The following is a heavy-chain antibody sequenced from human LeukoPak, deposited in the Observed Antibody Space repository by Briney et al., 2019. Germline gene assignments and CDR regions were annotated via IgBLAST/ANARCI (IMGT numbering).Heavy chain of an antibody. CDR1: GFTFSSYS. D-gene: IGHD4-17*01. Sequence: GGSLRLSCAASGFTFSSYSMNWVRQAPGKGLEWVSSTSSSSSYIYYADSVKGRFTISRDNAKNSLYLQMNSLRAEDTAVYYCAREYGDYENWFDPWGQGTLVTVSS. V-gene: IGHV3-21*01. CDR2: TSSSSSYI. J-gene: IGHJ5*02. CDR3: AREYGDYENWFDP.